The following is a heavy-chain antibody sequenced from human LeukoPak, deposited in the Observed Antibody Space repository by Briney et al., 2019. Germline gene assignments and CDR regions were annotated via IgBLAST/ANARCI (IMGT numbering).Heavy chain of an antibody. Sequence: SETLSLTCTVSGGSISSGSYYWGWIRQRAGKGLEWIGYIYYSGSTYYNPSLKSRVTISVDTSKNQFSLKLSSVTAADTAVYYCAREIPAAIIADEGFDPWGQGTLVTVSS. CDR2: IYYSGST. CDR1: GGSISSGSYY. V-gene: IGHV4-30-4*08. D-gene: IGHD2-2*01. J-gene: IGHJ5*02. CDR3: AREIPAAIIADEGFDP.